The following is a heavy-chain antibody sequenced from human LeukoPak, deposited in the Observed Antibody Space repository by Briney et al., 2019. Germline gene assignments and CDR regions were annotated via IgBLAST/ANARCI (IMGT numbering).Heavy chain of an antibody. D-gene: IGHD6-13*01. CDR1: GGSFSGYY. V-gene: IGHV4-34*01. CDR2: INHSGST. J-gene: IGHJ6*03. Sequence: SETLSLTCAVYGGSFSGYYWSWIRQPPGKGLEWIGEINHSGSTNYNPSLKSRVTISVDTSKNQFSLKLSSVTAADRAVYYCARHGFYGSSWYYYYYMDVWGKGTTVTISS. CDR3: ARHGFYGSSWYYYYYMDV.